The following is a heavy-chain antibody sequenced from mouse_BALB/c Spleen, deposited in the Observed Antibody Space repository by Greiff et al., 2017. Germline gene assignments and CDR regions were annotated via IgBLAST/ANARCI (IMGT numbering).Heavy chain of an antibody. Sequence: VQLQESGPELVRPGVSVKISCKGSSYTFTDYAMHWVKQSHAKSLEWIGVISTYYGNTNYNQKFKGKATMTVDKSSSTAYMELSSLTSEDSAVYYCASGGYDEGAWFADWGQGTLVTVSA. D-gene: IGHD2-2*01. V-gene: IGHV1-67*01. CDR3: ASGGYDEGAWFAD. J-gene: IGHJ3*01. CDR2: ISTYYGNT. CDR1: SYTFTDYA.